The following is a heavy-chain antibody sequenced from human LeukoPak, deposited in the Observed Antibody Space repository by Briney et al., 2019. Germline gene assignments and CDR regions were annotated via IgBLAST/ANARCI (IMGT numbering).Heavy chain of an antibody. CDR1: GYTFTGYY. CDR3: VRDIWFGEFEGSNCFDA. D-gene: IGHD3-10*01. J-gene: IGHJ5*02. V-gene: IGHV1-2*02. Sequence: ASVKVSCKTSGYTFTGYYLHWVRQAPGQGLEWMGWINPNSGGTNYAQKFQGRVTMTRNTSISTAYMELSRLRSEDSAVYYCVRDIWFGEFEGSNCFDAWGQGTLVTVSS. CDR2: INPNSGGT.